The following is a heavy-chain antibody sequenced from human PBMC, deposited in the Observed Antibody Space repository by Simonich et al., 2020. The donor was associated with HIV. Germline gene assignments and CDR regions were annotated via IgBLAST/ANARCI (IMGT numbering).Heavy chain of an antibody. D-gene: IGHD1-1*01. Sequence: EYGGGLVQPGGSLKLSCAASDFTFRDSAMHWVRQASGKGLEWVGRIRSKANNYTATYAASVKGRFTISRDNAKKSLYLQMNSLRAEDTAVYYCARGGLAGTIYYHYYGMDVWGQGTTVIVSS. J-gene: IGHJ6*02. CDR2: IRSKANNYTA. CDR1: DFTFRDSA. CDR3: ARGGLAGTIYYHYYGMDV. V-gene: IGHV3-73*02.